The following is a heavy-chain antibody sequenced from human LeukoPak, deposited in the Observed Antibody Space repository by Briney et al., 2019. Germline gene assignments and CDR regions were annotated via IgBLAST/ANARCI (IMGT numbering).Heavy chain of an antibody. CDR3: ARENPQGGSDY. CDR1: GFSLSGYV. J-gene: IGHJ4*02. CDR2: ITPDGGTT. V-gene: IGHV3-64*01. D-gene: IGHD5-12*01. Sequence: PGRSPRLSCAASGFSLSGYVMHWVRQAPGKGPESVSAITPDGGTTYYANSVNGRFTISRDNSKKTLYLHMDSLTTEDMAVYYCARENPQGGSDYWGQGTLVTVSS.